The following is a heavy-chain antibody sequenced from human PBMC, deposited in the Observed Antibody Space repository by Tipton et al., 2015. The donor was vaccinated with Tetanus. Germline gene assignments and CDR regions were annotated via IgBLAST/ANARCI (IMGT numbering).Heavy chain of an antibody. V-gene: IGHV4-39*01. CDR1: GGSITSGTYY. Sequence: TLSLTCTVSGGSITSGTYYWGWIRQPPGKGLEWIGNIYYYSGSTYYNSPLKSRVTISLDTSKTHFSLKMTSVTAADTAVYYCARQADNWFDPWGQGTLVVVSS. CDR2: IYYYSGST. CDR3: ARQADNWFDP. J-gene: IGHJ5*02.